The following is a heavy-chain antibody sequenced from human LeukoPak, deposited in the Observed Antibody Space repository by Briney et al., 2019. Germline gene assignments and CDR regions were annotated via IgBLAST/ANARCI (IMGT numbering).Heavy chain of an antibody. V-gene: IGHV3-23*01. CDR1: GFTFSTYA. J-gene: IGHJ4*02. D-gene: IGHD6-19*01. CDR2: ISGPGDTT. CDR3: VKDPGSGWYVLY. Sequence: QSGGSLRLSCAASGFTFSTYAMGWVRQTPGMGLEWVSAISGPGDTTYYADSVKGRFTISRDNSRDTLFLQMSSLRVEDTAVYYCVKDPGSGWYVLYWGQGTLVTV.